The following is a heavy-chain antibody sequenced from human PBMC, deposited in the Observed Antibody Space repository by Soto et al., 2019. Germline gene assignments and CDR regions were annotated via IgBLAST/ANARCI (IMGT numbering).Heavy chain of an antibody. D-gene: IGHD6-6*01. J-gene: IGHJ5*02. CDR1: GACVSSGSYD. CDR2: IYYSGST. CDR3: ARTALVAARPLDP. Sequence: EPRSLTFNDSGACVSSGSYDWSWIRQPPGKGLEWIGYIYYSGSTNYNPSLKSRVTISVDTSKNQLSLKLSSVTAADTAVYYCARTALVAARPLDPWGQGTLVTVSS. V-gene: IGHV4-61*01.